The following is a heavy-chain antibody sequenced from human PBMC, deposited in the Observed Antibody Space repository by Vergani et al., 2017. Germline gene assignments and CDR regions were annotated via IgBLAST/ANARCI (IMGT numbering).Heavy chain of an antibody. V-gene: IGHV3-43D*04. D-gene: IGHD3-9*01. CDR2: ISWDGGST. CDR3: AKYYVLRYFDWSGMDV. J-gene: IGHJ6*02. CDR1: GFTFSNSA. Sequence: EVHLLESGGGLVQSGGSLRLSCAASGFTFSNSAVSWVRQAPGRGLAWVSLISWDGGSTYYADSVKGRFTISRDNSKNSLYLQMNSLRAEDTALYYCAKYYVLRYFDWSGMDVWGRGTTVTVSS.